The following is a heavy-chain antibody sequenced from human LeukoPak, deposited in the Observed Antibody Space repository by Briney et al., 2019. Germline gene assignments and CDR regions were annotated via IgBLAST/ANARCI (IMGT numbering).Heavy chain of an antibody. Sequence: SETLSLTCAVYGGSFSGYYWSWIRQPPGKGLEWIGEINHSGSTNYNPSLKSRVTISVDTSKNQFSLKLSSVTAADTAVYYCARSYSSLPRYYYYGMDVWGQGTTVTVSS. CDR2: INHSGST. V-gene: IGHV4-34*01. J-gene: IGHJ6*02. CDR3: ARSYSSLPRYYYYGMDV. D-gene: IGHD6-13*01. CDR1: GGSFSGYY.